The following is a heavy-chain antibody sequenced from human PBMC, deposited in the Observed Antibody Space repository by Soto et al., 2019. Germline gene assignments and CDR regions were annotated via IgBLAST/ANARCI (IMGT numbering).Heavy chain of an antibody. V-gene: IGHV3-23*01. Sequence: GGSLRLSCAASGFTFSSYAMSWVRQAPGKGLEWVSAISGSGGSTYYADSVKGRFTISRDNSKNTLYLQMNSLRAEDTAVYYCAKDRSCSGGSCYYNYWGQGTLVTVSS. CDR1: GFTFSSYA. D-gene: IGHD2-15*01. CDR2: ISGSGGST. CDR3: AKDRSCSGGSCYYNY. J-gene: IGHJ4*02.